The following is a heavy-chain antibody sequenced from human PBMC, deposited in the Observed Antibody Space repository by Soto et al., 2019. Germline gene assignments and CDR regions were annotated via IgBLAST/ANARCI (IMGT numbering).Heavy chain of an antibody. CDR2: IFYLGSS. V-gene: IGHV4-39*01. Sequence: SETLSLTCTVSGDSIIGSDFYWGWVRQPPGKGLEWIGSIFYLGSSYYNPSLKSRVTMSVDTSKNQFSLRLRSVTAADTALYFCARHSLALRKNNWFDPWGQGIMVTVSS. D-gene: IGHD3-3*02. CDR3: ARHSLALRKNNWFDP. J-gene: IGHJ5*02. CDR1: GDSIIGSDFY.